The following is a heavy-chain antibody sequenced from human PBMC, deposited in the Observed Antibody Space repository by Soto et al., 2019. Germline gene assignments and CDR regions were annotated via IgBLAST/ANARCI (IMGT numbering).Heavy chain of an antibody. Sequence: TLSLTCTFSGGSISSGDYYWSWIRQPPGKGLEWIGYIYYSGSTYYNPSLKSRVTISVDTSKNQFSLKLSSVTAADTAVYYCAREVFWSGPLFDYWGQGTLVTVSS. CDR1: GGSISSGDYY. CDR2: IYYSGST. D-gene: IGHD3-3*01. V-gene: IGHV4-30-4*01. CDR3: AREVFWSGPLFDY. J-gene: IGHJ4*02.